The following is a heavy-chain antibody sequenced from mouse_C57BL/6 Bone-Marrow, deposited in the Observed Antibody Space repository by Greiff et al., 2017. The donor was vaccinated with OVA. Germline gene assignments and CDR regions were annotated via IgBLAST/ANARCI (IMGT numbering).Heavy chain of an antibody. J-gene: IGHJ2*01. CDR3: ARRDGYDCFRFDY. V-gene: IGHV5-17*01. Sequence: EVMLVESGGGLVKPGGSLKLSCAASGFTFSDYGMHWVRQAPEKGLEWVAYISSGSSTIYYADTVKGRFTISRDNAKNTLFLQMTSLRSEDTAMYYCARRDGYDCFRFDYWGQGTTLTVSS. D-gene: IGHD2-2*01. CDR2: ISSGSSTI. CDR1: GFTFSDYG.